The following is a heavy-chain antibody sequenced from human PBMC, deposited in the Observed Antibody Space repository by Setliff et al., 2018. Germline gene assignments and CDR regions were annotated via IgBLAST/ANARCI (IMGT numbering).Heavy chain of an antibody. D-gene: IGHD5-18*01. CDR2: INAGNGNT. CDR1: GYTFTSYA. CDR3: ASSFLVDTAMVTLLDAFDI. J-gene: IGHJ3*02. Sequence: GASVKVSCKASGYTFTSYAMHWVRQAPGQRLEWMGWINAGNGNTKYSQKFQGRVTITRDTSASTAYMELSSLRSEDTAVYYCASSFLVDTAMVTLLDAFDIWGQGTMVTVSS. V-gene: IGHV1-3*01.